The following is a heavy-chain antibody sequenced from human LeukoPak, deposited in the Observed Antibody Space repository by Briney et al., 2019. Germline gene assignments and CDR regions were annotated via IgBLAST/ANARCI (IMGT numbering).Heavy chain of an antibody. D-gene: IGHD3-3*01. CDR2: IYYSGST. CDR3: ARTLYYDFWSGYYDAFDI. V-gene: IGHV4-59*01. Sequence: SETLSLTCTVSGGSISSYYWSWIRQPPGKGLEWIGYIYYSGSTNYNPSLKSRVTISVDTSKNQFSLKLSSVTAADTAVYYCARTLYYDFWSGYYDAFDIWGQGTMVTVSS. J-gene: IGHJ3*02. CDR1: GGSISSYY.